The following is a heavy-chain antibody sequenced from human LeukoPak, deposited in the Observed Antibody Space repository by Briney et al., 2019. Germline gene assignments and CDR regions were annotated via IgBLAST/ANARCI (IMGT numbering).Heavy chain of an antibody. CDR3: ARGRDSSGWYEFFFDY. D-gene: IGHD6-19*01. CDR1: GGSISSYY. CDR2: IYYSGST. V-gene: IGHV4-59*01. Sequence: SETLSLTCTVSGGSISSYYWSWIRQPPGKGLEWIGYIYYSGSTNYNPSLKSRVTISVDTSKNQLSLKLSSVTAADTAVYYCARGRDSSGWYEFFFDYWGQGTLVTVSS. J-gene: IGHJ4*02.